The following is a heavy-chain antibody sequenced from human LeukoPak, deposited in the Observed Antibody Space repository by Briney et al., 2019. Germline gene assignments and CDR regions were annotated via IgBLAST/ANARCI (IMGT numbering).Heavy chain of an antibody. V-gene: IGHV1-8*03. CDR2: MNPNSGNT. Sequence: ASVKVSCKASGYTFTSYDINWVRQATGQGLEWMGWMNPNSGNTGYAQKFQGRVTITRNTSISTAYMELSSLRSDDTAVYYCARDETTTGWFDPWGQGTLVTVSS. J-gene: IGHJ5*02. CDR3: ARDETTTGWFDP. CDR1: GYTFTSYD. D-gene: IGHD1-26*01.